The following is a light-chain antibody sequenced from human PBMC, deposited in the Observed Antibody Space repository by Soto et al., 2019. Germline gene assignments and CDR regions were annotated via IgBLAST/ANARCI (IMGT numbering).Light chain of an antibody. CDR1: SSDVGSYDL. Sequence: QSALTQPASVSGSPGQSITISCTGTSSDVGSYDLVSWYQQHPGKAPKLMIYEATKRPSGVSVRFSGFKSGNTASLTISGLQAEDEADYYCCSYAGASTYVFGIGTKVTVL. V-gene: IGLV2-23*01. CDR2: EAT. CDR3: CSYAGASTYV. J-gene: IGLJ1*01.